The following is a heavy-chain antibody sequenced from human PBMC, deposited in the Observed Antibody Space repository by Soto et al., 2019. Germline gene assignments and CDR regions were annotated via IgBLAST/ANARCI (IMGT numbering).Heavy chain of an antibody. CDR2: IIPIFGTG. J-gene: IGHJ3*02. CDR3: ARGRNYYDSSSYYDAADM. Sequence: GAAVKVSCKASGGTFSSYAISWVRQAPGQGLEWMGGIIPIFGTGSYTQKFQGRVTITADESTSTVYMDLSSLRSEDTAVYYCARGRNYYDSSSYYDAADMWGQGTMVTVSS. CDR1: GGTFSSYA. D-gene: IGHD3-22*01. V-gene: IGHV1-69*13.